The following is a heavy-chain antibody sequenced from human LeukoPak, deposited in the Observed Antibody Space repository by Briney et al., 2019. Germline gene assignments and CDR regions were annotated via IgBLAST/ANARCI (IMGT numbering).Heavy chain of an antibody. Sequence: GGTLRLSCAASGFTFSSYGMTWVRQAPGKGLEWVSGISGSGGSTYYADSVKGRFTISRDNSKNTLYLQMNSLRAEDTAVYYCARAAYSGSSLDVWGRRTTVTISS. CDR3: ARAAYSGSSLDV. CDR2: ISGSGGST. V-gene: IGHV3-23*01. CDR1: GFTFSSYG. J-gene: IGHJ6*04. D-gene: IGHD1-26*01.